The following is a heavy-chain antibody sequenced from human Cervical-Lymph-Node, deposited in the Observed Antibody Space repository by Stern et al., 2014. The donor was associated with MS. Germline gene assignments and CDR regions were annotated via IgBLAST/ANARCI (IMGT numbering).Heavy chain of an antibody. V-gene: IGHV3-11*06. CDR2: ISTSSIYT. D-gene: IGHD2-21*02. CDR1: GFTFSAYY. J-gene: IGHJ4*02. Sequence: QVQLVESGGGLVEPGGSLRLSCAASGFTFSAYYMSWIRQAPGKGLEWVSYISTSSIYTNYADSVKGRFTISRDNAKNSLYLQMNSLRPEDTAVYFCARDTASHNLCGADCYYFDYWGQGTLVTVSS. CDR3: ARDTASHNLCGADCYYFDY.